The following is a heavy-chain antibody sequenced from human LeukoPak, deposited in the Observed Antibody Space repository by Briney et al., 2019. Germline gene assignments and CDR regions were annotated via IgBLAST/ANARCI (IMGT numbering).Heavy chain of an antibody. J-gene: IGHJ3*02. V-gene: IGHV3-48*03. CDR3: ARSSSYAYDAFDI. D-gene: IGHD2-2*01. CDR2: ISSSGSTI. Sequence: PGGSLRLSCAASGFTFSSYEMNWVRQAPGKGLEWVSYISSSGSTIYYADSVKGRFTISRDNAKNTLYLQMNSLRAEDTAVYYCARSSSYAYDAFDIWGQGTMVTVSS. CDR1: GFTFSSYE.